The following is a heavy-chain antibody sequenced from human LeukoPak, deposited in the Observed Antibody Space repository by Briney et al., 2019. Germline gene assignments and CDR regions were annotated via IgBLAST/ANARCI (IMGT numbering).Heavy chain of an antibody. CDR1: GYTFTSYY. V-gene: IGHV1-46*01. CDR2: INPSGGST. D-gene: IGHD4-17*01. CDR3: ASLSTVTTHYYYMDV. Sequence: ASVKVSCKASGYTFTSYYMHWVRQAPGQGLEWMGIINPSGGSTSSAQKFQGRVTMTRDTSTSTVYMELSSLRSEDTAVYYCASLSTVTTHYYYMDVWGKGNTVTVSS. J-gene: IGHJ6*03.